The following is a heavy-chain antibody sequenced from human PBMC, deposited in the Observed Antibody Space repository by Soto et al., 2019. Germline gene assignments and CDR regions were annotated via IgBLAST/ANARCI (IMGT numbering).Heavy chain of an antibody. J-gene: IGHJ6*03. CDR3: ARDIGTYYHPYYTEV. D-gene: IGHD1-1*01. CDR1: GYTFTSYG. V-gene: IGHV1-18*01. Sequence: GASVKVSCKASGYTFTSYGISWVRQAPGQGLEWMGWISAYNGNTNYAQKLQGRVTMTTDTSTSTAYMELRSLRSDDTAVYYCARDIGTYYHPYYTEVWGKGTTVTVSS. CDR2: ISAYNGNT.